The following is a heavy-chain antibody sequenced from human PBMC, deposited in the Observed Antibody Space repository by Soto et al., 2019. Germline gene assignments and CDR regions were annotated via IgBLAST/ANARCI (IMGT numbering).Heavy chain of an antibody. Sequence: RSLTCSVSGGSISTTYWSWIRQPPGKGLEWIGYVESSGSTNYNPSLKSRVTMSVDTSRNQVSLKLSSVTAADTAVYYCARDEGYRSSCKYNYYGMGGWGRGTTVTVSS. CDR3: ARDEGYRSSCKYNYYGMGG. V-gene: IGHV4-59*01. D-gene: IGHD6-13*01. CDR1: GGSISTTY. J-gene: IGHJ6*02. CDR2: VESSGST.